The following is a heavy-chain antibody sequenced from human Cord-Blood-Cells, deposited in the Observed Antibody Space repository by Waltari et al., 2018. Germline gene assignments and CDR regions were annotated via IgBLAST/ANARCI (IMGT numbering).Heavy chain of an antibody. CDR1: GYSISSGYY. J-gene: IGHJ4*02. V-gene: IGHV4-38-2*02. CDR2: IYHRGST. D-gene: IGHD4-17*01. Sequence: QVQLQESGPGLVKPSETLSLTCTVSGYSISSGYYWGWIRQPPGKGLEWIGSIYHRGSTYSNPSRKSRVTISVDTSKNQFSLKLSSVTAADTAVYYCARDHKSTTTVVFDYWGQGTLVTVSS. CDR3: ARDHKSTTTVVFDY.